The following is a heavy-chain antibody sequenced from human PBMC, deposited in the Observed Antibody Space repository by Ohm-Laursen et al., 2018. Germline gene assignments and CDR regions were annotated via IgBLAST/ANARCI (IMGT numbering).Heavy chain of an antibody. V-gene: IGHV1-69*13. J-gene: IGHJ4*01. CDR1: GGTFSSYA. D-gene: IGHD2-15*01. CDR3: ARDLGCSGGSCYSSFDY. Sequence: SVKVSCKASGGTFSSYAISWVRQAPGHGLEWMGGIIPIFGTANYAQKFQGRVTITADESTGTAYMELSSLRSEDTAVYYCARDLGCSGGSCYSSFDYWGQGTLVTVSS. CDR2: IIPIFGTA.